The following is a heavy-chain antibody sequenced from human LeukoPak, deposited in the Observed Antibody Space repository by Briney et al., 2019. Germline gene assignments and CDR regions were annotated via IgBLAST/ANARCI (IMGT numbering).Heavy chain of an antibody. CDR2: IYYSGST. Sequence: SETLSLTCTVSGDSVSSGSYSWSWIRQPPGKGLEWIGYIYYSGSTNYNPSLKSRVTISVDTSKNQFSLKLSSVTAADTAVYYCARDLRGYYYDSSGSLDYWGQGTLVTVSS. V-gene: IGHV4-61*01. CDR1: GDSVSSGSYS. J-gene: IGHJ4*02. D-gene: IGHD3-22*01. CDR3: ARDLRGYYYDSSGSLDY.